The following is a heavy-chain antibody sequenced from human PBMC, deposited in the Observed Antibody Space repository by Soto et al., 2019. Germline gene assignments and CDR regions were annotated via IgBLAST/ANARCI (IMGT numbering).Heavy chain of an antibody. CDR1: GCTSNRYA. D-gene: IGHD5-18*01. CDR3: ARARHSKSWGGYLGY. V-gene: IGHV3-23*01. J-gene: IGHJ4*02. CDR2: IGGGVEST. Sequence: GGSLRLSYAVSGCTSNRYAMRWVRQAPGKGLEWVSVIGGGVESTYYAESVKGRFTISRDNSKNTLYLQLNSLNVDDTAVYYFARARHSKSWGGYLGYWAEGTLVTVSA.